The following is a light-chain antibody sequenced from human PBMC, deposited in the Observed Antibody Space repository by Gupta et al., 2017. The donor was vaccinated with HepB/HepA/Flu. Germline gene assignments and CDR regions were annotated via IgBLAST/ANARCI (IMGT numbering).Light chain of an antibody. CDR1: SSDV. J-gene: IGLJ2*01. CDR3: SSCTSSSTLAV. V-gene: IGLV2-14*03. CDR2: AVT. Sequence: QSALTPPASVSGSPGQSITISCTGTSSDVSWYQQHPGKAPKLMIYAVTLRPPRVAHRFSGSKSGDTASLTISELQTEDEAYYYCSSCTSSSTLAVFGGGTKVTVL.